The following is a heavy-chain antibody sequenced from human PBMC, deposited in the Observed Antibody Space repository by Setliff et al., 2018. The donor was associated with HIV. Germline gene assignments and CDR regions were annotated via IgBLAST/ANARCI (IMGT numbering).Heavy chain of an antibody. D-gene: IGHD3-3*01. V-gene: IGHV3-74*01. CDR3: VRVVTIFSTGPHFDP. CDR1: GVIFNNLW. CDR2: ISHDGSST. J-gene: IGHJ5*02. Sequence: GGSLRLSCAASGVIFNNLWMHWVRQVPGKGLVWVSHISHDGSSTNYADSVKGRFTISRDNAKNTVYLQMNSLRAEDTAVYYCVRVVTIFSTGPHFDPWGQGTLVTVSS.